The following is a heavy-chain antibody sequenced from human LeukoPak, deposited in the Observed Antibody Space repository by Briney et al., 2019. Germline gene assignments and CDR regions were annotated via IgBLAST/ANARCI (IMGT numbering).Heavy chain of an antibody. CDR3: ARHTKRPQAGWFDP. J-gene: IGHJ5*02. D-gene: IGHD6-25*01. Sequence: KRGESLKISCKASGYNFTTYWIGWVRQMPGKGLEYMGIIYPRDSQIRYSPSFQGQVTISADKSISTAYLQWTSLKASDTAIYYCARHTKRPQAGWFDPWGQGTLVTVAS. CDR2: IYPRDSQI. CDR1: GYNFTTYW. V-gene: IGHV5-51*01.